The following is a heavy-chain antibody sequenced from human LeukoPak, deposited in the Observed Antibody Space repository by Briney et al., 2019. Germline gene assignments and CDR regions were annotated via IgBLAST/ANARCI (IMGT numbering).Heavy chain of an antibody. D-gene: IGHD3-9*01. CDR2: IYYSGTT. J-gene: IGHJ4*02. V-gene: IGHV4-59*01. CDR1: GGSITGYH. CDR3: GRDRYDIQE. Sequence: KPSETLSLTCSVSGGSITGYHWTWIRQPPGKGLEWIGYIYYSGTTNFNPSLKSRVSMSVDTSKNQFSLRLSSVTAADTAVYYCGRDRYDIQEWGQGTLVTVSS.